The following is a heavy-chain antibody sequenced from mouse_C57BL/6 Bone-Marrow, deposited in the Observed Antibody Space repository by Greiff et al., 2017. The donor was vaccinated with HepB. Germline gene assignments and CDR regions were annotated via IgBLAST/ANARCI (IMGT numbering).Heavy chain of an antibody. Sequence: EVKLVESGGGLVKPGGSLKLSCADSGFTFSSYVMSWVRQTPEKRLEWVATISDGGSYTYYPDNVKGRFTIYRDNAKNNLYLQMSHLKSEDTAMYYCARWGPLDYWGQGTTLTVSS. CDR3: ARWGPLDY. V-gene: IGHV5-4*03. J-gene: IGHJ2*01. CDR1: GFTFSSYV. CDR2: ISDGGSYT.